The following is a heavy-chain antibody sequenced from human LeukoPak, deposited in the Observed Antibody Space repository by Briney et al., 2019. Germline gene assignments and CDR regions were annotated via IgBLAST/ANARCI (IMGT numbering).Heavy chain of an antibody. V-gene: IGHV3-20*04. CDR1: GFTFKDYG. Sequence: GGSLRLSCAATGFTFKDYGMRWVRQPPGKGLEWVSSINWNGGGTDYADSVKGRFTISRDNAKNSLCLQLSSLRPEDTALYYCAKHMRATNTYSFFGLDVWGQGTTVTVSS. CDR2: INWNGGGT. J-gene: IGHJ6*02. CDR3: AKHMRATNTYSFFGLDV. D-gene: IGHD1-26*01.